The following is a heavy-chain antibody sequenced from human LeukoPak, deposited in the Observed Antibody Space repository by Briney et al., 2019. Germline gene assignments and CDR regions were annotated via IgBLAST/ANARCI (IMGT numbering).Heavy chain of an antibody. CDR2: IDKKDNFYAT. CDR3: TRDSGTYNWLDP. Sequence: PGGSLRLSCAASGFTFSGSAIHWVRQSSGKGLEWVGHIDKKDNFYATTSAASVTGRFTISRDDSKNTAYLQMNSLKTEDTALYYCTRDSGTYNWLDPWGQGTLVTVSS. D-gene: IGHD1-26*01. V-gene: IGHV3-73*01. CDR1: GFTFSGSA. J-gene: IGHJ5*02.